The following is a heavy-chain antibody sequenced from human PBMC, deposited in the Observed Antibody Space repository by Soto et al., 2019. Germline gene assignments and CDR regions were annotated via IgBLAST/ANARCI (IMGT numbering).Heavy chain of an antibody. J-gene: IGHJ6*02. Sequence: PSETLSLTCTVSGGSISSYYWSWIRQPPGKGLEWIGYIYYSGSTNYNPSLKSRVTISVDTSKNQFSLKLSSVTAAATAVYYCARGEGYPFFWGVYPPYGRNAGGQGTRVTFP. D-gene: IGHD3-3*01. CDR3: ARGEGYPFFWGVYPPYGRNA. V-gene: IGHV4-59*01. CDR2: IYYSGST. CDR1: GGSISSYY.